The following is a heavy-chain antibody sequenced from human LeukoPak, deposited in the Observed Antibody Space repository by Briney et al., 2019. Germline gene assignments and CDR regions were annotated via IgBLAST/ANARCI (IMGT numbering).Heavy chain of an antibody. J-gene: IGHJ6*02. Sequence: SETLSLTCTVSGGSISSYYWSWIRQPPGKGLEWIGYIYYSGSTNYNPSLKSRVTISVDTSKNQFSLKLSSVTAADTAVYYCARDGTVTTDVGLGGMDVWGQGTTVTVSS. D-gene: IGHD4-11*01. V-gene: IGHV4-59*12. CDR1: GGSISSYY. CDR2: IYYSGST. CDR3: ARDGTVTTDVGLGGMDV.